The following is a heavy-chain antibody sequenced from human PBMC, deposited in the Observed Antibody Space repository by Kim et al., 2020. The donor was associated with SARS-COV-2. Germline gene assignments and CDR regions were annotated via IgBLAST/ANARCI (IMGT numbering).Heavy chain of an antibody. CDR3: ATHQHQPQRWSDP. J-gene: IGHJ5*02. Sequence: SETLSLTCAVSGGSIRSASYYWDWLRQPPGKGPEWIGSVYSSGITFYNPSLKSRVTISIDAPRNQFSLKVKSVTAADTAVYYCATHQHQPQRWSDPWGQGTLVTVSS. CDR2: VYSSGIT. CDR1: GGSIRSASYY. V-gene: IGHV4-39*01.